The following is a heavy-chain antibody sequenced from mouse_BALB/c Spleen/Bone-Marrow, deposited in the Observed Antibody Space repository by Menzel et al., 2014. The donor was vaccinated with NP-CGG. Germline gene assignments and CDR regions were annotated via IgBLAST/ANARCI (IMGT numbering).Heavy chain of an antibody. V-gene: IGHV14-3*02. Sequence: VQLQQSGAELVKPGASVKLSCTASGFNIKDTYMHWVKQRPEQGLEWIGRIDPANGNTKYDPKFQGKATITADTSSNTAYLQLSSLTSDDTAVYYCAFYFYGSSLFAYFGQGTLVTVSA. J-gene: IGHJ3*01. CDR2: IDPANGNT. CDR1: GFNIKDTY. D-gene: IGHD1-1*01. CDR3: AFYFYGSSLFAY.